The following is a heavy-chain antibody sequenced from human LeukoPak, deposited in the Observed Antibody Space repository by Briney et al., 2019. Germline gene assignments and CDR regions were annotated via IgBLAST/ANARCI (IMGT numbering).Heavy chain of an antibody. CDR3: AGHHPRNTVDF. CDR2: IYTSGST. J-gene: IGHJ4*02. D-gene: IGHD2/OR15-2a*01. V-gene: IGHV4-4*07. CDR1: GGSISSYY. Sequence: SETLSLTCTVSGGSISSYYWSWIRQPAGKGLEWIGRIYTSGSTNYNPSLKSRVTISLDTSKNQLSLKLRSVTAADTAVYYCAGHHPRNTVDFWGQGTLVTVSS.